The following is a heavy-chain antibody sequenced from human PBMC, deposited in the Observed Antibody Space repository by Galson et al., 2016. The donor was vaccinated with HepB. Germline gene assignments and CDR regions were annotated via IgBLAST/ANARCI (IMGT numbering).Heavy chain of an antibody. J-gene: IGHJ4*02. V-gene: IGHV1-18*04. Sequence: QSGAEVKHPGASVKVSCTASGYSFTSYSINWVRQAPGQGLEWMGWINTNNGNTNYAQKLQGRVTTTPDTSTSTVYMELRSLRSDDTAVYYCARDTYDLWSGYKNCGRYWGQGTLVTVAS. CDR3: ARDTYDLWSGYKNCGRY. CDR2: INTNNGNT. CDR1: GYSFTSYS. D-gene: IGHD3-3*01.